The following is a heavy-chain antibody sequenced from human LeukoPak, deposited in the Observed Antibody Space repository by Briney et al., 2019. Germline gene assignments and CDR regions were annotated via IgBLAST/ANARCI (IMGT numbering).Heavy chain of an antibody. CDR3: AAGYSSSSFDY. J-gene: IGHJ4*02. CDR2: ISVYNGNT. V-gene: IGHV1-18*01. Sequence: GASVKVSCKASGYTFTRYGISWVRQGPGQGLEWMGWISVYNGNTEYTQKFQDRVTMTTDTSTSTAYMELRSLRSDDTAVYYCAAGYSSSSFDYWGQGTLVTVSS. D-gene: IGHD6-6*01. CDR1: GYTFTRYG.